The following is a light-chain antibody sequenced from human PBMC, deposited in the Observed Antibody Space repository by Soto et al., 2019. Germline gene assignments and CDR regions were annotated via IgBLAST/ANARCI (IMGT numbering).Light chain of an antibody. J-gene: IGLJ2*01. V-gene: IGLV2-23*03. CDR3: CSYAGSSTFRV. Sequence: QSALTQPASVSGSPGQSSTISCTGTSSDVGRYNLVSWYQQHPGKAPKLMIYEGSKRPSGVSNRFSGSKSGNTASLTISGLQAEDEAEYYCCSYAGSSTFRVFGGGTKLTVL. CDR1: SSDVGRYNL. CDR2: EGS.